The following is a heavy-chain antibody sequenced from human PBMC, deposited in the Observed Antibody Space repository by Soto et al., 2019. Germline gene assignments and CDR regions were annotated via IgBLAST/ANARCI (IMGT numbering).Heavy chain of an antibody. Sequence: EVQLVESGGGLVQPGGSLRLSCAASGFTFSRFWMHWVRQAPGKGLVWVARIYSDGTSPMYAASVKGRFTISRDNAKSTLYLQMNILRAEDTAVDYCATLNSFGSDYWGQGTLVTVSS. D-gene: IGHD5-18*01. V-gene: IGHV3-74*03. CDR1: GFTFSRFW. CDR2: IYSDGTSP. CDR3: ATLNSFGSDY. J-gene: IGHJ4*02.